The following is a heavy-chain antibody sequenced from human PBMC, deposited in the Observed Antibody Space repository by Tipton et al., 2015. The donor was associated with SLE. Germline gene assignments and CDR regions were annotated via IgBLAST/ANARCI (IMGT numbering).Heavy chain of an antibody. D-gene: IGHD1-26*01. CDR1: GFTFSNYW. Sequence: SLRLSCAASGFTFSNYWMHWVRQAPGKGLVWVSRINTDGSSTNYADSVKGRFTISRDNAKYTLYLQMNSLRVEDTSVYYCAKGGYYFDYWGQGALVTVSS. J-gene: IGHJ4*02. CDR3: AKGGYYFDY. CDR2: INTDGSST. V-gene: IGHV3-74*01.